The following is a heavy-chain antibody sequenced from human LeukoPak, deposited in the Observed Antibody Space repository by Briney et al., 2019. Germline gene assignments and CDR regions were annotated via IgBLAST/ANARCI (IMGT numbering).Heavy chain of an antibody. J-gene: IGHJ4*02. CDR2: ISSSGSTR. D-gene: IGHD2-2*01. Sequence: PGGSLRLSCAASGFIFSDYYMSWIRQAPGKGLEWVSYISSSGSTRCYADSVKGRFTISRDNAKNSLYLQMNSLRAEDTAVYYCATSGGYCSSSSCLFLDYWGQGTLVTVSS. V-gene: IGHV3-11*01. CDR1: GFIFSDYY. CDR3: ATSGGYCSSSSCLFLDY.